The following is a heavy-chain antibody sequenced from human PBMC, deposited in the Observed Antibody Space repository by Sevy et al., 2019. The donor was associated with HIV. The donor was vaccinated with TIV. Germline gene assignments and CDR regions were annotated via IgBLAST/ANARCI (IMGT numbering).Heavy chain of an antibody. V-gene: IGHV3-23*01. D-gene: IGHD3-22*01. CDR2: IFGSGGTT. CDR3: AGGRFDSSGSFDAFDM. J-gene: IGHJ3*02. Sequence: GGSLRLSCAASGITFNNYARNWVRQAPGKGLDWVSTIFGSGGTTYYADSVKGRFTISRDNSKNTLYLQMNSLRTEDTALYYCAGGRFDSSGSFDAFDMWGQGTMVTVSS. CDR1: GITFNNYA.